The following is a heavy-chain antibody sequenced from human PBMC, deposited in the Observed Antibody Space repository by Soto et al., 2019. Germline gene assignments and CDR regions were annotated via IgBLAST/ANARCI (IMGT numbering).Heavy chain of an antibody. J-gene: IGHJ4*02. CDR2: INHSGST. CDR3: ARTPKFDC. V-gene: IGHV4-34*01. CDR1: CGSFRDYY. Sequence: SETLSLTCAVYCGSFRDYYWSWIRQPQGKGLEWIGEINHSGSTNYNPSLKGRVNMSVDTSKNQFSLKLSSVTAADTAVYYCARTPKFDCWGQGTLVTVSS.